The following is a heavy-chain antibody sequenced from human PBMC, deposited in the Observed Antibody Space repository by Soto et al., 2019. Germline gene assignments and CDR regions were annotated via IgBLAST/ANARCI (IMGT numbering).Heavy chain of an antibody. D-gene: IGHD1-1*01. Sequence: EVQLLESGGGLVQPGGSLRLSCVASGFTFSSYAMTWVRQAPGKGLEWFSSISISADNTYYADSVKGRFTISRDNSKNTFYLQMSSLRADDTAEYYCAKAGTHSYFDCWGQGTLVTVSS. CDR2: ISISADNT. CDR1: GFTFSSYA. V-gene: IGHV3-23*01. CDR3: AKAGTHSYFDC. J-gene: IGHJ4*02.